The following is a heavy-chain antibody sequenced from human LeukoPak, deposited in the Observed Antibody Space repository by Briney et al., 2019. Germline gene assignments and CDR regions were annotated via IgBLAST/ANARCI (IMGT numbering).Heavy chain of an antibody. V-gene: IGHV4-30-4*01. CDR2: IYYSGST. J-gene: IGHJ4*02. CDR3: ARYYCRGGGSCSHFDY. Sequence: SQTLSLTCTVSGGSISSGDYYWSWIRQPPGKGLEWIGYIYYSGSTYYNPSLKSRVTISVDTSKNQFSLKLSSVTAADTAVYFCARYYCRGGGSCSHFDYWGQGTLATVSS. CDR1: GGSISSGDYY. D-gene: IGHD2-15*01.